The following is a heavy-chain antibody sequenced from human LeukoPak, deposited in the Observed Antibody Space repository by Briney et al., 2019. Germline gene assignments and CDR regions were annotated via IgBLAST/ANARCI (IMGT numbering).Heavy chain of an antibody. CDR2: INHSGST. CDR3: ARGGCSSTSCYTGFFDY. CDR1: GGSFSGYY. D-gene: IGHD2-2*02. Sequence: SETLSLTCAVYGGSFSGYYWSWIRQPPGKGLEWIGGINHSGSTNYNPSLKSRVTISVDASKNQFSLKLSSVTAADTAVYYCARGGCSSTSCYTGFFDYWGQGTLVTVSS. V-gene: IGHV4-34*01. J-gene: IGHJ4*02.